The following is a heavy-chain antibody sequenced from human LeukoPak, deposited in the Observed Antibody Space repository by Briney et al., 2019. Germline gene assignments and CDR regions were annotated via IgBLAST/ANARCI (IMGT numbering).Heavy chain of an antibody. CDR3: ARDFDAVTHGRAYYYYGMDV. V-gene: IGHV1-18*01. CDR2: ISAYNGNT. D-gene: IGHD4-17*01. CDR1: GGTFSSYA. Sequence: GSSVKVSCKASGGTFSSYAISWVRQAPGQGLEWMGWISAYNGNTNYAQKLQGRVTMTTDTSTSTAYMELRSLRSDDTAVYYCARDFDAVTHGRAYYYYGMDVWGQGTTVTVSS. J-gene: IGHJ6*02.